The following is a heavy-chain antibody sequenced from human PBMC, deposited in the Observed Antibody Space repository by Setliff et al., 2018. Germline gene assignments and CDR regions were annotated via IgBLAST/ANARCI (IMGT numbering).Heavy chain of an antibody. CDR2: IYTTGST. D-gene: IGHD3-10*01. J-gene: IGHJ2*01. V-gene: IGHV4-61*09. CDR1: GGSISSGTYY. Sequence: PSETLSLTCTVSGGSISSGTYYWTWIRQPAGRGLEWIGHIYTTGSTDYNPSLKSRVTISIDTSKNQFSLKLSSVTAADTAIYYCARAPLLRAGPGSLSSYWYFDLWGRGTLVTVSS. CDR3: ARAPLLRAGPGSLSSYWYFDL.